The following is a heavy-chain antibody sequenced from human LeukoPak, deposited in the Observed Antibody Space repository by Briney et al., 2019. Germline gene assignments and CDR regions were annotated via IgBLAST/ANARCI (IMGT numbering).Heavy chain of an antibody. J-gene: IGHJ6*03. CDR3: ARDPYSGSYGDYYYYYMDV. Sequence: PGGSLRLSCAASGFSFSSYGMQWVRQAPGKGLERVAFIQYDGSNKYYAESVKGRFTISRDNSKNTLYLQMNSLRADDTAVYYCARDPYSGSYGDYYYYYMDVWGKGTTVTISS. CDR2: IQYDGSNK. V-gene: IGHV3-30*02. D-gene: IGHD1-26*01. CDR1: GFSFSSYG.